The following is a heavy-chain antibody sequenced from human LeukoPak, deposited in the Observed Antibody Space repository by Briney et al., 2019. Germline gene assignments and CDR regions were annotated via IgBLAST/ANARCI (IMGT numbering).Heavy chain of an antibody. D-gene: IGHD2-15*01. CDR2: VTGGGRTT. Sequence: PGGSLTLSCAASGFTLSSYAMRWVRQAPGKGLEWVSTVTGGGRTTYYADSVKGRFTPYRDNSKNTVYLQVNSLRAEDSAVYFCTKDTPQTGYSSGLSSNYFDYWGQGTLVTVSS. V-gene: IGHV3-23*01. CDR3: TKDTPQTGYSSGLSSNYFDY. J-gene: IGHJ4*02. CDR1: GFTLSSYA.